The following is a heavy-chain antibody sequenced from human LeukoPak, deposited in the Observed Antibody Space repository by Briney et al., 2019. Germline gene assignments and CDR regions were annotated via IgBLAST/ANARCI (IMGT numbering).Heavy chain of an antibody. CDR2: VFGDSKEI. CDR3: AMYVQRLAPSEY. D-gene: IGHD3-10*02. J-gene: IGHJ4*02. Sequence: PGGSLRLSCAASGITFSTYPMIWVRQVPGKGLEWVSVVFGDSKEIHYADSVKGRFTISRDNSKNTLFLQMNSLKSEDTAVYYCAMYVQRLAPSEYWGQGTLVTVSS. CDR1: GITFSTYP. V-gene: IGHV3-23*01.